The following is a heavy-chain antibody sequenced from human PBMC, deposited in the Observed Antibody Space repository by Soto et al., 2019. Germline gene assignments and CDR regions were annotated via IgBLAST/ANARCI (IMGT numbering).Heavy chain of an antibody. CDR3: ASKRLYFYGLDV. Sequence: GGSLILSCAASGFTFTHYGIHWVRQAPGKGLEWVANIMQDGSDKYYVDSVKGRFTISRDNAKNSLYLQMTSLRAEDTAVYYCASKRLYFYGLDVWGQGTTVTVSS. CDR2: IMQDGSDK. J-gene: IGHJ6*02. CDR1: GFTFTHYG. V-gene: IGHV3-7*01.